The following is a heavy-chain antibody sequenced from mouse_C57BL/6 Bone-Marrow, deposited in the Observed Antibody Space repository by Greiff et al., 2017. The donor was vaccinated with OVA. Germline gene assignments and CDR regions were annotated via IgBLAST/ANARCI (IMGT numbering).Heavy chain of an antibody. CDR1: GYSITSGYY. D-gene: IGHD2-5*01. CDR3: ARGHYSNYGGFAY. J-gene: IGHJ3*01. Sequence: EVKLVESGPGLVKPSQSLSLTCSVTGYSITSGYYWNWIRQFPGNKLEWMGYISYDGSNNYNPSLKNRISITRDTSKNQFFLKLNSVTTEDTATYYCARGHYSNYGGFAYWGQGTLVTVSA. V-gene: IGHV3-6*01. CDR2: ISYDGSN.